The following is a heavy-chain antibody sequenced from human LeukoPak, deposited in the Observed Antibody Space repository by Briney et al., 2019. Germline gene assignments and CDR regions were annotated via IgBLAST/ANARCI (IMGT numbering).Heavy chain of an antibody. J-gene: IGHJ3*02. CDR3: AKGEFYLDAFDI. CDR2: ISGSGGST. V-gene: IGHV3-23*01. Sequence: PGGSLRLSCAASGFTFSSYAMSWVRQAPGKGLEWVSAISGSGGSTYYADSVKGRFTISRDNSKNTLYLQMKSLRAEDTAVYFCAKGEFYLDAFDIWGQGTLVTVSS. D-gene: IGHD3-10*01. CDR1: GFTFSSYA.